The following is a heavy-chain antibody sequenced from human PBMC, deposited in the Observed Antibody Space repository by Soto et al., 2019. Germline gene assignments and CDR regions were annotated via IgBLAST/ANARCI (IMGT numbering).Heavy chain of an antibody. J-gene: IGHJ6*02. CDR2: ISYDGSNG. CDR3: ARGTTTSAFSGMDV. D-gene: IGHD1-1*01. Sequence: QVQLVESGGGVVQPGRSLRLSCAASGFTFSSHAMNWVRQAPGKGLEWVAVISYDGSNGYNSESVKGRFTISRDNSKNTLSLQMNSLRAEDTAMYFCARGTTTSAFSGMDVWGQGTTVTVSS. V-gene: IGHV3-30-3*01. CDR1: GFTFSSHA.